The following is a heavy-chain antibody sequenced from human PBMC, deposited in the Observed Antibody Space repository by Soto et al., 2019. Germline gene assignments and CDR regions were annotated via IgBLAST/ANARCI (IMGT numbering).Heavy chain of an antibody. V-gene: IGHV3-30*04. D-gene: IGHD2-2*01. J-gene: IGHJ4*02. CDR2: ILHDGSNK. CDR3: AVWAGHFSSSTCYDRFYY. Sequence: GGSLRLSCAASGYTFSDTALHWVRQAPGKGLEWLAVILHDGSNKYYADSVKGRFTISRDNSKNTLYLQMNSLRTEDTAVYYCAVWAGHFSSSTCYDRFYYWGRGTLVTVSS. CDR1: GYTFSDTA.